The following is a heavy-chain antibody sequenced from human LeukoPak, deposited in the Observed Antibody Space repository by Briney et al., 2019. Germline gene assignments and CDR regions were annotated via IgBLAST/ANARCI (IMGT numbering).Heavy chain of an antibody. CDR3: ARGYGGNQGWFDP. J-gene: IGHJ5*02. CDR2: IYYSGST. Sequence: SETLSLTCTVSGGSISSSSYYWGWIRQPPGKGLEWIGSIYYSGSTYYNPSLKSRVTISVDTSKNQFSLKLSSVTAADTAVYYCARGYGGNQGWFDPWGQGTLVTVSS. D-gene: IGHD4-23*01. V-gene: IGHV4-39*07. CDR1: GGSISSSSYY.